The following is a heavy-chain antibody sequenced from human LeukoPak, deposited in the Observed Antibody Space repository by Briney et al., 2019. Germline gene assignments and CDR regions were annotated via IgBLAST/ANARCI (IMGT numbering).Heavy chain of an antibody. V-gene: IGHV4-34*01. D-gene: IGHD3-10*01. CDR1: GGSFSGYY. CDR2: INHSGST. J-gene: IGHJ6*02. CDR3: ARGPRYGSGSYFAYYGMVV. Sequence: SETLSLTCAVYGGSFSGYYWSWIRQPPGKGLEWIGEINHSGSTNYNPSLKCRVTISVDTSKNQFSLKLSSVTAADTAVYYCARGPRYGSGSYFAYYGMVVWGQGTTVTVSS.